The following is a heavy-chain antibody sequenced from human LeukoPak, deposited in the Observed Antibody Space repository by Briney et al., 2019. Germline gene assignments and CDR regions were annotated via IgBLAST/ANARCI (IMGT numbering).Heavy chain of an antibody. D-gene: IGHD3-10*01. Sequence: PSETLSLTCTVSGGSISSYYWSWIRQPAGKGLEWIGRIYTSGSTNYNPSLKSRVTMSVDTSKNQFSLKLSSVTAADTAVYYCASEVTMVRGVIFNGFDPWGQGTLVTVSS. V-gene: IGHV4-4*07. CDR1: GGSISSYY. CDR3: ASEVTMVRGVIFNGFDP. CDR2: IYTSGST. J-gene: IGHJ5*02.